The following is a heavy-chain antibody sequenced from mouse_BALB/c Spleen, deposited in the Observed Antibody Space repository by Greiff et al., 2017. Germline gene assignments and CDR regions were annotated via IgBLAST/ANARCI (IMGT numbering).Heavy chain of an antibody. Sequence: DVHLVESGGGLVQPGGSLKLSCAASGFTFSSYTMSWVRQTPEKRLEWVAYISNGGGSTYYPDTVKGRFTISRDNAKNTLYLQMSSLKSEDTAMYYCARFYGSSYHYYAMDYWGQGTSVTVSS. V-gene: IGHV5-12-2*01. CDR1: GFTFSSYT. CDR3: ARFYGSSYHYYAMDY. J-gene: IGHJ4*01. CDR2: ISNGGGST. D-gene: IGHD1-1*01.